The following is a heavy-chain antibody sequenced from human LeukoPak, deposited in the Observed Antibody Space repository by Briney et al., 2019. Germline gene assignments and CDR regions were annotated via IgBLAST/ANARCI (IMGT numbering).Heavy chain of an antibody. Sequence: SETLSLTCTVSGGSISSYYWSWIRQPPGKGLEWIGYIYYSGSTNYNPSLKSRVTMSVDTSKNQFSLKLSSVTAADTAVYYCARDFTMVRGAPPYFDYWGQGTLVTVSS. J-gene: IGHJ4*02. CDR3: ARDFTMVRGAPPYFDY. V-gene: IGHV4-59*12. CDR1: GGSISSYY. CDR2: IYYSGST. D-gene: IGHD3-10*01.